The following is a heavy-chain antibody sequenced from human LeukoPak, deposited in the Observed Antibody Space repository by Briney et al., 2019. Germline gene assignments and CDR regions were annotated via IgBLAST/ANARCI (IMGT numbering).Heavy chain of an antibody. CDR1: GGSISSSSYY. CDR3: ARQSHGSSWYAKLFDY. CDR2: TYYSGST. D-gene: IGHD6-13*01. J-gene: IGHJ4*02. Sequence: SETLSLTCTVSGGSISSSSYYWGWIRQPPGKGLEWIGSTYYSGSTYYNPSLKSRVTISVDTSKNQFSLKLSSVTAADTAVYYCARQSHGSSWYAKLFDYWGQGTLVTVSS. V-gene: IGHV4-39*01.